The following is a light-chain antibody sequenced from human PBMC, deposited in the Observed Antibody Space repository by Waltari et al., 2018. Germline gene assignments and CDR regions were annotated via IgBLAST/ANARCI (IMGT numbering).Light chain of an antibody. CDR3: AYYTGGSTLVL. CDR2: DVN. J-gene: IGLJ3*02. Sequence: YQQHPGKAPKLVIYDVNDRPSGVSNRCSGSKSDNTASLTISGLQAEDEADYYCAYYTGGSTLVLFGGVTRLTVL. V-gene: IGLV2-14*03.